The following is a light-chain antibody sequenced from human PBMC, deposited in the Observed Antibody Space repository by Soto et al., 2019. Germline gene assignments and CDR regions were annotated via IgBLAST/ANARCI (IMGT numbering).Light chain of an antibody. J-gene: IGKJ1*01. CDR1: QSVSTW. V-gene: IGKV1-5*03. CDR2: KAS. Sequence: DIQMTQSPSTLSASVGDRVTITCRASQSVSTWLAWYHQKPGKAPKLLIYKASTLESGVPSRFIGSGSGTEFTLTISSLQPDDFATYYCQQYNSYWTFGQGTKVEIK. CDR3: QQYNSYWT.